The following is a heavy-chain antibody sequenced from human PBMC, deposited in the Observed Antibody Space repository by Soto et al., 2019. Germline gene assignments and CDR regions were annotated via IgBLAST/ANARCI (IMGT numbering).Heavy chain of an antibody. V-gene: IGHV5-51*01. J-gene: IGHJ6*02. Sequence: PGESLKISCRGSGYSFTSYWIGWVRQMPGKGLEWMGIIYPGDSDTRYSPSFQGQVTISADKSISTAYLQWSSLKASDTAMYYCARRSVTTQHYYYYYYGMDVWGQGTTVTVSS. CDR2: IYPGDSDT. CDR3: ARRSVTTQHYYYYYYGMDV. CDR1: GYSFTSYW. D-gene: IGHD4-17*01.